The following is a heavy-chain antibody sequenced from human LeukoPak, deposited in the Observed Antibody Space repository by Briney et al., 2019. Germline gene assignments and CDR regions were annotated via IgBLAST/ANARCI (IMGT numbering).Heavy chain of an antibody. V-gene: IGHV3-23*01. D-gene: IGHD3-9*01. CDR1: GFTFSSYA. CDR3: AKDALRYYDTLTGYLGRYDP. J-gene: IGHJ5*02. CDR2: ISGSGGST. Sequence: GGSLRLSCAASGFTFSSYAMSWVRQAPGKGLEWVSAISGSGGSTYYADSVKGRFTISRDNSKNTLYLQMNSLRAEDTAVYYCAKDALRYYDTLTGYLGRYDPWGQGTLVTVSS.